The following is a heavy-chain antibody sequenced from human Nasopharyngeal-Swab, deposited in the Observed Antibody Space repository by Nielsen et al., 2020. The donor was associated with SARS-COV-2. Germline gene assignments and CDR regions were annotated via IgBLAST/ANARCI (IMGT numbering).Heavy chain of an antibody. Sequence: GESLKISCAASGFTFSSYSMNWVRQAPGKGLEWASYISSSSSTIYYADFVKGRFTISRDNAKNSMFLQMNGLRVEDTAIYYCARGPYYWGQGALVT. D-gene: IGHD3-16*01. CDR2: ISSSSSTI. V-gene: IGHV3-48*04. J-gene: IGHJ4*02. CDR1: GFTFSSYS. CDR3: ARGPYY.